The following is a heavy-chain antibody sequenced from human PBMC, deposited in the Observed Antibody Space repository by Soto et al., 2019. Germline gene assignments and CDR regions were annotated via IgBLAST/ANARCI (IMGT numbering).Heavy chain of an antibody. V-gene: IGHV3-23*01. D-gene: IGHD3-22*01. CDR2: ISGSGGST. J-gene: IGHJ6*02. Sequence: GGSLRLSCAASGFTFSSYAMSWVRQAPGKGLEWVSAISGSGGSTYYADSVKGRFTISRDNSKNTLYLQMNSLRAEDTAVYYCQKSTTMIGGGMDVWGQGTTVTVSS. CDR3: QKSTTMIGGGMDV. CDR1: GFTFSSYA.